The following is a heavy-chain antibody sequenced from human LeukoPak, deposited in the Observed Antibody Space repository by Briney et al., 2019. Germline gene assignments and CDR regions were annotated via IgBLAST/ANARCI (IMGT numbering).Heavy chain of an antibody. V-gene: IGHV1-18*01. CDR1: GYTFTSYG. Sequence: ASVKVSCKASGYTFTSYGISWVRQAPGQGLEWMGWISAYNGNTNYAQKLQGRVTMTTDTSTSTAYMELRSLRSDDTAVYYCARGVLYYYDSSGGSAFDYWGQGTLVTVSS. J-gene: IGHJ4*02. D-gene: IGHD3-22*01. CDR2: ISAYNGNT. CDR3: ARGVLYYYDSSGGSAFDY.